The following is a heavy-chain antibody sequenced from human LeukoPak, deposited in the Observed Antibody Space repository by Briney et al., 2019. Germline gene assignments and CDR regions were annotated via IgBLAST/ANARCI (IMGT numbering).Heavy chain of an antibody. Sequence: SETLSLTCSVSGGSISNDYWSWIRLPPGKGLEWIGYIYYSGSTNYNPSLSNRVTISVDTSKNQFSLRLSSVTAADTAMYYCARDRTGYNWFDPWGQGTLVTVSS. CDR1: GGSISNDY. D-gene: IGHD3/OR15-3a*01. J-gene: IGHJ5*01. CDR2: IYYSGST. V-gene: IGHV4-59*01. CDR3: ARDRTGYNWFDP.